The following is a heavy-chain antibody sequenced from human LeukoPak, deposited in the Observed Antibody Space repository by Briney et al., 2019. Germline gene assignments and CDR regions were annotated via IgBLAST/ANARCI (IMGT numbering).Heavy chain of an antibody. V-gene: IGHV4-34*01. D-gene: IGHD1-20*01. CDR1: GGSFSGYY. CDR3: ASRYNWNYFAY. J-gene: IGHJ4*02. CDR2: INHSGST. Sequence: SETLSLTCAVYGGSFSGYYWSWIRQPPGKGLEWIGEINHSGSTNYNPSLKSRVTISVDTSKNQFSLKLSSVTAADTAVYYCASRYNWNYFAYWGQGTLVTVSS.